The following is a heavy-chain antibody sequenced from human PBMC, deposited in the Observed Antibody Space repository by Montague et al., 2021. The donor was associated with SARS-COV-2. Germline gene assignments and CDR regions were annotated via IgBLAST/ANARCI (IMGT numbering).Heavy chain of an antibody. V-gene: IGHV4-34*01. CDR1: GGSFSGYY. CDR3: ARGRVRFLY. Sequence: TLSLTCAVYGGSFSGYYWSWIRQPPGKGLEWIGEINHSGSTNYNPSLKSRVTISVDTSKNQFSLKLSSVTAADTAVYYCARGRVRFLYWGQGTLVTVSS. J-gene: IGHJ4*02. D-gene: IGHD4-17*01. CDR2: INHSGST.